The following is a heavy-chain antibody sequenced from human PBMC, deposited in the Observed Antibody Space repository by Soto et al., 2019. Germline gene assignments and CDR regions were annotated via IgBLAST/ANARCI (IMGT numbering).Heavy chain of an antibody. J-gene: IGHJ4*02. CDR3: ARSVVGSGWLYFDY. Sequence: PSETLSLTCTVSGGSISSSSYYWGWIRQPPGKGLEWIGSIYYSGSTYYNPSLKSRVTISVDTSKNQFSLKLSSVTAADTAVYYCARSVVGSGWLYFDYWGQGTLVTVSS. D-gene: IGHD6-19*01. CDR1: GGSISSSSYY. V-gene: IGHV4-39*01. CDR2: IYYSGST.